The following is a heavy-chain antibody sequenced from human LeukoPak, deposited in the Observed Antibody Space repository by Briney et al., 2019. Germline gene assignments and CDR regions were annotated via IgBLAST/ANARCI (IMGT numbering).Heavy chain of an antibody. V-gene: IGHV1-69*11. CDR1: GGTFSSYA. Sequence: GASVKVSCKASGGTFSSYAINWVRQAPGQGLEWMGKIIPVHGKPNYAQQFQGRVTITADESTSTAYLELSSLKSEDTAVYYCVREGRITTPGTIYFYFGLDLWGQGTTVIVSS. D-gene: IGHD6-13*01. CDR2: IIPVHGKP. CDR3: VREGRITTPGTIYFYFGLDL. J-gene: IGHJ6*02.